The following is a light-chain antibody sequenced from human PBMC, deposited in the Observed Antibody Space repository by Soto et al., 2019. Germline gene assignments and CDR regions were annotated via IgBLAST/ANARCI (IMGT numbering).Light chain of an antibody. CDR2: DAS. J-gene: IGKJ1*01. CDR1: QSVSSY. V-gene: IGKV3-11*01. Sequence: EIVMTQSPATLSVSPGERATLSCRASQSVSSYLAWYQQKPGQAPSLLIYDASHRATGIPARFRGSVSGTDFTLTISSLEPKDFAVYYCRQRSSWPWTFGQGTKVDIK. CDR3: RQRSSWPWT.